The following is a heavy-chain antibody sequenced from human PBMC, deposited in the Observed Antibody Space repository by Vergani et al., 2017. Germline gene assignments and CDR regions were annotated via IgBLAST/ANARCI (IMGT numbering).Heavy chain of an antibody. V-gene: IGHV5-51*01. CDR1: ESRFISNE. J-gene: IGHJ4*02. CDR2: INPIDSKI. Sequence: EVMLVQSGAEVKKPGESLKISCKYSESRFISNEIAWVRQMSGKGLQWMGNINPIDSKIAYSPSLQGQAIMSLDKSITTAYLQWRSLKASDTAIYYCTRHVPCGDGACLHFDHWGQGTQVTVSS. D-gene: IGHD2-21*01. CDR3: TRHVPCGDGACLHFDH.